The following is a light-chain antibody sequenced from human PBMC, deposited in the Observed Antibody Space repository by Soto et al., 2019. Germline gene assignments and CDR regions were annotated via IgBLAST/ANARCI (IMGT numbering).Light chain of an antibody. CDR3: HQFATTRS. V-gene: IGKV3-20*01. CDR2: GAS. Sequence: EIVLTQSPGTLSLSPGQRATLSCRASQSLSSSFLAWYQQKPGQAPRLIIYGASSRAAGIPDRFSGSGSGTDFTLTISRLEPEDFAVYYCHQFATTRSFGQGTKVDMK. J-gene: IGKJ1*01. CDR1: QSLSSSF.